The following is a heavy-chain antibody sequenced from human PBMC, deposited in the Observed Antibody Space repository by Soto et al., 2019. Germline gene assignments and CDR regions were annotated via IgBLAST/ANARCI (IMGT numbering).Heavy chain of an antibody. CDR1: GFTFSSYD. J-gene: IGHJ4*02. CDR2: ISRGGDST. CDR3: AKYDYYGNPIY. V-gene: IGHV3-23*01. Sequence: PGGSLRLSCAASGFTFSSYDMNWVRQPPGEGLEWVSGISRGGDSTYYADSVKGRFTISRDNPKNTVFLQMNSLRAEDTAIYYCAKYDYYGNPIYWGQGTLVTVPQ. D-gene: IGHD3-10*01.